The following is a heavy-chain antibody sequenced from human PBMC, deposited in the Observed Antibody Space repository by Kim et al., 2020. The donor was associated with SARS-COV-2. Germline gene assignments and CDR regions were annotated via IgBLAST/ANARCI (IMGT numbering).Heavy chain of an antibody. CDR1: GGSFSGYY. CDR3: ARKKGGIAARQVGEIFDP. D-gene: IGHD6-6*01. V-gene: IGHV4-34*01. Sequence: SETLSLTCAVYGGSFSGYYWSWIRQPPGKGLEWIGDINHSGSTNYNPSLKSRVTISVDTSKNQFSLKLSSVTAADTAVYYCARKKGGIAARQVGEIFDPWGQGTLVTVSS. CDR2: INHSGST. J-gene: IGHJ5*02.